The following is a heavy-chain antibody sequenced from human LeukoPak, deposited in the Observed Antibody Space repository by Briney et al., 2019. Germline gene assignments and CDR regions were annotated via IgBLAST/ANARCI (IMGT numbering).Heavy chain of an antibody. Sequence: ASVKVSCKASGGTFSSYAISWVRQAPGQGLEWMGWINPYNRNANYAQKLQGRVTMTTDTPTRTAYMELRSLRFDDTAVYYCARDYVYCSSTSCYERGSFDIWGQGTMVTVSS. CDR1: GGTFSSYA. CDR2: INPYNRNA. D-gene: IGHD2-2*01. V-gene: IGHV1-18*01. J-gene: IGHJ3*02. CDR3: ARDYVYCSSTSCYERGSFDI.